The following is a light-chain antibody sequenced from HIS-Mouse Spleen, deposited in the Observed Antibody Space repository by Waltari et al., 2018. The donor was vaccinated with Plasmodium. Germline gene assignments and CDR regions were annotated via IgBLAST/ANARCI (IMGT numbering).Light chain of an antibody. CDR1: PSVSSN. V-gene: IGKV3-15*01. Sequence: EIVMTQSPATLSVSPGELATLSCRASPSVSSNLAWYQQKPGQAPRLLIYGASTRATGIPARFSGSGSGTEFTLTISSLQSEDFAVYYCQQYNNWSFTFGPGTKVDIK. CDR3: QQYNNWSFT. CDR2: GAS. J-gene: IGKJ3*01.